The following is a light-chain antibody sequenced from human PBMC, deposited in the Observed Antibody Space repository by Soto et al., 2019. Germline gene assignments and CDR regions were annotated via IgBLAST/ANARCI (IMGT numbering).Light chain of an antibody. J-gene: IGLJ1*01. CDR3: YSYVGASTYV. V-gene: IGLV2-23*01. CDR1: ISDVGRYNL. Sequence: QSALTQPASVSGSPGQSITISCTGTISDVGRYNLVSWYQQHPGKAPKLMIYEGDKRPSGVSNRFSGSKSGNTASLTISGLQAEDEAAYYCYSYVGASTYVFGTGTKLTVL. CDR2: EGD.